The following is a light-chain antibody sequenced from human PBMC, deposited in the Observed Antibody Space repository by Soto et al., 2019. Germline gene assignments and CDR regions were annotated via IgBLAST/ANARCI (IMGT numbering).Light chain of an antibody. CDR2: DNN. Sequence: QSVLTKPPSASGTPGQRVTISCSGSSSNIGRDPVNWYQELPGTAPKLLIYDNNQRPSGVPDRFSGSKSGTSASLAISGLXSEDEADYFCAGWDGSMRGFVFGTGTKVTLL. V-gene: IGLV1-44*01. CDR3: AGWDGSMRGFV. J-gene: IGLJ1*01. CDR1: SSNIGRDP.